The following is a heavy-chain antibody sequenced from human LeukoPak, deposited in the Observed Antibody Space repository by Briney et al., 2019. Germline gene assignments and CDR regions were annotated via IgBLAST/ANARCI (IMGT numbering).Heavy chain of an antibody. CDR2: IIPILGIA. Sequence: ASVKVSCKASGYTFTSYGISWVRQAPGQGLEWMGRIIPILGIANYAQKFQGRVTITADKSTSTAYMELSSLRSEDTAVYYCARNDYGDPYYFDYWGQGTLVTVSS. V-gene: IGHV1-69*04. CDR1: GYTFTSYG. D-gene: IGHD4-17*01. J-gene: IGHJ4*02. CDR3: ARNDYGDPYYFDY.